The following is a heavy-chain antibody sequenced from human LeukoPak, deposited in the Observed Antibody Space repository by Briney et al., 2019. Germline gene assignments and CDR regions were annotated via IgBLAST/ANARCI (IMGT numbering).Heavy chain of an antibody. CDR2: IYYSGST. D-gene: IGHD3-10*01. CDR3: ARRSRSDPTYYYGSGKAFDI. V-gene: IGHV4-39*01. Sequence: PSETLSLTCTVSGGSISSSSYYWGWIRQPPGKGLEWIGSIYYSGSTYYNPSLKSRVTISVDTSKNQFSLKLSSVTAADTAVYYCARRSRSDPTYYYGSGKAFDIWGQGTMVTVSS. CDR1: GGSISSSSYY. J-gene: IGHJ3*02.